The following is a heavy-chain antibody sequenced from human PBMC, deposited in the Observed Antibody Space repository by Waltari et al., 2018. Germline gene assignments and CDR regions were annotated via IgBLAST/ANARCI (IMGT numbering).Heavy chain of an antibody. CDR1: GGSISSYY. V-gene: IGHV4-4*07. J-gene: IGHJ6*02. CDR3: ARGNYYAMDV. CDR2: INHSGST. Sequence: QVQLQESGPGLVKPSETLSLTCTVCGGSISSYYWSWIRQPAGKGLEWIGEINHSGSTIYNPSLKSRVTISLDTSKNQFSLKLSSVTAADTAVYYCARGNYYAMDVWGQGTTVTVSS.